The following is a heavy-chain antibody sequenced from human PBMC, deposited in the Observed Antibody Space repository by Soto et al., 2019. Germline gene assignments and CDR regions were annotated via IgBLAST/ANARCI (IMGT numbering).Heavy chain of an antibody. V-gene: IGHV1-18*01. D-gene: IGHD5-18*01. J-gene: IGHJ4*02. CDR2: ISAYNGNT. Sequence: WASVKVSCKASGDTFTSYGISWVRQAPGQRLERMGWISAYNGNTNYAQKLQGRVTMTTDTSTSTAYMELRSLRSDDTAVYYCARDDGPQIKNTAMVGPPFDYWGQGTLVTVSS. CDR3: ARDDGPQIKNTAMVGPPFDY. CDR1: GDTFTSYG.